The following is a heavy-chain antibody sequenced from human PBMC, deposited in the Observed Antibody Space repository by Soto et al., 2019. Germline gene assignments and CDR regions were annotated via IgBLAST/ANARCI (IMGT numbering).Heavy chain of an antibody. D-gene: IGHD3-22*01. CDR3: ARDPTTGDSRGVGAFDI. Sequence: GGSLRLSCAASGFTFSSYGMHWVRQAPGKGLEWVAVIWYDGSNKYYADSVKGRFTISRDNSKNTLYLQMNSLRTEDTAVYYCARDPTTGDSRGVGAFDIWGQGTMVTVSS. V-gene: IGHV3-33*01. J-gene: IGHJ3*02. CDR1: GFTFSSYG. CDR2: IWYDGSNK.